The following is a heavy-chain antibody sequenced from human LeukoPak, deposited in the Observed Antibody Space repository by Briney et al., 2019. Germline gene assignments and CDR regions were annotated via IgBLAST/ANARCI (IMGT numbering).Heavy chain of an antibody. CDR3: AKNDDILTGYPDY. V-gene: IGHV3-43D*03. CDR1: GFTFDDYA. D-gene: IGHD3-9*01. Sequence: PGGSLRLSCAASGFTFDDYAMHWVRQAPGKGVEWVSLISWDGGSTYYADSVKGRFTISRDNSKNSLYLQMNSLRAEDTALYYCAKNDDILTGYPDYWGQGTLVTVSS. J-gene: IGHJ4*02. CDR2: ISWDGGST.